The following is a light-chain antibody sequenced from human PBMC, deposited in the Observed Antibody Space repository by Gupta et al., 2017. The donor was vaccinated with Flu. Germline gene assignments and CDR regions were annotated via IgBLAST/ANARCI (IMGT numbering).Light chain of an antibody. V-gene: IGKV3-15*01. J-gene: IGKJ5*01. CDR3: QQDKNWPRIT. CDR1: QNINTN. Sequence: EVVMTQSPATLSVSPGERATLSCRASQNINTNLVWYQQKPGQAPRLLIYGASARATGVPARFSGSGSGTEFTLTISGRQSEDFAVYYCQQDKNWPRITFGQGTQLEIK. CDR2: GAS.